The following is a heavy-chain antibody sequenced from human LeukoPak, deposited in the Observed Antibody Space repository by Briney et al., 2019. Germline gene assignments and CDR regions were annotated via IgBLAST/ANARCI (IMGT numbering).Heavy chain of an antibody. CDR2: IYSGDNT. CDR1: GFTVSNNY. J-gene: IGHJ4*02. D-gene: IGHD3-10*01. CDR3: AGDALGSGSYYNEY. V-gene: IGHV3-66*01. Sequence: GGSLRLSCAASGFTVSNNYMSWVRQAPGKGLEWVSVIYSGDNTYYADSVKGRFTISRDNSKNTLYLQMNSLRAEDTAVYYCAGDALGSGSYYNEYWGQGTLVTVSS.